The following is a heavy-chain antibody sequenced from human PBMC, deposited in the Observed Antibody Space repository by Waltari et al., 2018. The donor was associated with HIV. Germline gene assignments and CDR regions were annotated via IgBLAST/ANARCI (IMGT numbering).Heavy chain of an antibody. CDR3: ARVGTVGYCSSTSCSDGYYYGMDV. Sequence: QVQLQESGPGLVKPSETLSLTCAVSGYSISSGYSWGWIRQPPGTGLEWIGSIYHSGSPSYNPALKSRVTLSVYTSKNQFSLKLSSVTAADTAVYYCARVGTVGYCSSTSCSDGYYYGMDVWGQGTTVTVSS. CDR2: IYHSGSP. D-gene: IGHD2-2*01. CDR1: GYSISSGYS. J-gene: IGHJ6*02. V-gene: IGHV4-38-2*01.